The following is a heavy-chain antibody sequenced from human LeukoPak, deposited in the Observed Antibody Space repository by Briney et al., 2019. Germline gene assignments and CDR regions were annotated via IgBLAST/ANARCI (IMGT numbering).Heavy chain of an antibody. CDR2: IWYDGSNK. CDR1: GFTFSSYA. CDR3: ARDGEYCSAGCTSHSYSYGLDV. V-gene: IGHV3-33*08. J-gene: IGHJ6*02. Sequence: GGSLRLSCAASGFTFSSYAMSWVRQAPGKGLEWVSLIWYDGSNKYYADSVKDRFTISRDDPKNTVYLQMNSLRAEDTSVYYCARDGEYCSAGCTSHSYSYGLDVWGQGTTVTVSS. D-gene: IGHD2-15*01.